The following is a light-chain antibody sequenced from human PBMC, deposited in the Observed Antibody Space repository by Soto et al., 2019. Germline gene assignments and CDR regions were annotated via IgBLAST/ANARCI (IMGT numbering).Light chain of an antibody. V-gene: IGKV3-15*01. J-gene: IGKJ3*01. Sequence: MTQSPATMSVSRGERATLSCRASQSISSNLAWYQQKPGQAPRLLIYGASTRATGIPARFSGSGSATEFTLTISSLQSEDFAIYYCQQYNNYPFTFGPGTKVDIK. CDR2: GAS. CDR3: QQYNNYPFT. CDR1: QSISSN.